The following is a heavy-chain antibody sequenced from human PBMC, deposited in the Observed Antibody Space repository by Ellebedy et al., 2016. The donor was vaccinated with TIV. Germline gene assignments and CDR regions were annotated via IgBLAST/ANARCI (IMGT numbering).Heavy chain of an antibody. J-gene: IGHJ4*02. CDR2: VYYSGSP. D-gene: IGHD2-21*02. CDR1: GGSVSSTRYY. Sequence: MPSETLSLTCSVSGGSVSSTRYYWAWIRQPPGKGLEYIGSVYYSGSPYYNPSFKSRVTRSANTSKNQFSMTLRTVTAADTAVYYCTRTDPWQPIDDWGQGILVSVSS. CDR3: TRTDPWQPIDD. V-gene: IGHV4-39*01.